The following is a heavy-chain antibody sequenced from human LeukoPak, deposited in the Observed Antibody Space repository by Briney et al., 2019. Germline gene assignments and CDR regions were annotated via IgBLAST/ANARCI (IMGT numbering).Heavy chain of an antibody. J-gene: IGHJ4*02. CDR1: GGSISSSNW. CDR3: AREDYRSGSVDY. Sequence: SETLSLTCAVSGGSISSSNWWSWVRPPPGKGLEWIGDIYHSGSTNYNPSLKSRVTISVDKSKNQFSLKLSSVTAADTAVYYCAREDYRSGSVDYWGQGTLVTVSS. D-gene: IGHD3-10*01. CDR2: IYHSGST. V-gene: IGHV4-4*02.